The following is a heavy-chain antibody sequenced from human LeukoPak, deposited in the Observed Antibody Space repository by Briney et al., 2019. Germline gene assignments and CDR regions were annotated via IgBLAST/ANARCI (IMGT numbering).Heavy chain of an antibody. CDR1: GFTFSSYG. CDR3: AKDGYCSSTSCYLYYYYYGMDV. Sequence: SGRSLRLSCAASGFTFSSYGMHWVRQAPGKGLEWVAVISYDGSNKYYADSVKGRFTISRDNSKNTLYLQMNSLRAEDTAVYYCAKDGYCSSTSCYLYYYYYGMDVWGQGTTVTVSS. D-gene: IGHD2-2*03. V-gene: IGHV3-30*18. CDR2: ISYDGSNK. J-gene: IGHJ6*02.